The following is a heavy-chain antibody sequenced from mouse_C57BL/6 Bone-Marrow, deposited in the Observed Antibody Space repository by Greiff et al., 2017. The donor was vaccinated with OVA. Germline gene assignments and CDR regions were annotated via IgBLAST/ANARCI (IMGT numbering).Heavy chain of an antibody. J-gene: IGHJ4*01. CDR2: IHPSDSYT. CDR1: GYTFTSYW. V-gene: IGHV1-74*01. CDR3: AIEDAMDY. Sequence: QVQLQQPGAELVKPGASVKVSCKASGYTFTSYWMPWVQQRPGQGLEWIGRIHPSDSYTYYHEKFKGQATLTVDTSSSTAYLQLSSLTSEDSAVYYWAIEDAMDYGGQGTSVTVSS.